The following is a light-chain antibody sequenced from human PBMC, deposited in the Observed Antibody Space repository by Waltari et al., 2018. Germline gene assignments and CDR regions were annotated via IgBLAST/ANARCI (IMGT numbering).Light chain of an antibody. Sequence: QSVLTRSASVSGSPGQSVTISCTGTSSDIGRYNYVSWYQQRPATAPQLLIYDVTIRPSGVSKRFSGSNSDNTASLTISGLQAEDEASYYCCSYADSGTLVFGGGTKLTVL. CDR2: DVT. J-gene: IGLJ3*02. V-gene: IGLV2-14*01. CDR3: CSYADSGTLV. CDR1: SSDIGRYNY.